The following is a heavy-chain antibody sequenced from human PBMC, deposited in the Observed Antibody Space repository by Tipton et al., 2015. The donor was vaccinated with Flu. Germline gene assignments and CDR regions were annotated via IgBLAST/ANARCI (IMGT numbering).Heavy chain of an antibody. J-gene: IGHJ6*02. D-gene: IGHD3-3*01. Sequence: LRLSCTVSGGSISSSSYYWGWIRQPAGKGLEWIGRIYTSGSTNYNPSLKSRVTMSVDTSKNQFSLKLGSVTAADTAVYYCARDGDDDFWSGYRQADYYGMDAWGQGTTVTVSS. V-gene: IGHV4-61*02. CDR3: ARDGDDDFWSGYRQADYYGMDA. CDR2: IYTSGST. CDR1: GGSISSSSYY.